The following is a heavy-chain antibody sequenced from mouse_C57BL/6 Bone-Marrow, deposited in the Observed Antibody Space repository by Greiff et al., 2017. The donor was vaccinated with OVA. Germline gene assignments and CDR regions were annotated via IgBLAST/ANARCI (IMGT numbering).Heavy chain of an antibody. CDR2: IDPENGDT. J-gene: IGHJ4*01. D-gene: IGHD1-1*01. CDR3: TGGVTTVVRAMDY. V-gene: IGHV14-4*01. CDR1: GFNIKDDY. Sequence: VQLQQSGAELVRPGASVKLSCTASGFNIKDDYMHWGKQRSEQGLEWIGWIDPENGDTEYASKFQGKATITADTSSNTADLQLSSLTSEDTAVYYCTGGVTTVVRAMDYWGQGTSVTVSS.